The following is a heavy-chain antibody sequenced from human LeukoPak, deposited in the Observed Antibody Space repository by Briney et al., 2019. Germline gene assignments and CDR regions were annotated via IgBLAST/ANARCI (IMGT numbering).Heavy chain of an antibody. J-gene: IGHJ4*02. Sequence: SETLSLTCTVSGGSVSSGSYYWSWIRQPPGKGLEWIGYIYYSGSTNYNPSLKSRVTISVDTSKNQFSLKLSSVTAADTAVYYCARANTNYYGSSGYHGDFDYWGQGTLVTVSS. V-gene: IGHV4-61*01. D-gene: IGHD3-22*01. CDR1: GGSVSSGSYY. CDR3: ARANTNYYGSSGYHGDFDY. CDR2: IYYSGST.